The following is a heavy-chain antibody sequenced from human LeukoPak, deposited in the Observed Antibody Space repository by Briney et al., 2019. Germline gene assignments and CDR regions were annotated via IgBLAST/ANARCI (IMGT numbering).Heavy chain of an antibody. V-gene: IGHV1-18*01. CDR1: GYTFASYG. CDR3: ARAPLGYCSGGSCYSGGPGDY. J-gene: IGHJ4*02. Sequence: ASVKVSCKASGYTFASYGISWVRQAPGQGLEWMGWLSAYNGNTNYAQKLQGRTTMTTDTSTSTAYMELRSLRSDDTAVYYCARAPLGYCSGGSCYSGGPGDYWGQGTLVTVSS. CDR2: LSAYNGNT. D-gene: IGHD2-15*01.